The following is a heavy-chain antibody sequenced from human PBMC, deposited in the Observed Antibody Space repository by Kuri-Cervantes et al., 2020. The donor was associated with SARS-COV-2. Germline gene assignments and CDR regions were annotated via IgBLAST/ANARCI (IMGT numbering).Heavy chain of an antibody. D-gene: IGHD3-10*01. CDR3: ARDNVFGELDY. Sequence: GGSLRLSCAASGFTFSFHSMNWVRQAPGKGLEWVSSISSSSTYIYYPDSVKGRFTNSRDNAKNLLYLQMNSLRAEDTAVYYCARDNVFGELDYWGQGTLVTVSS. CDR2: ISSSSTYI. J-gene: IGHJ4*02. V-gene: IGHV3-21*01. CDR1: GFTFSFHS.